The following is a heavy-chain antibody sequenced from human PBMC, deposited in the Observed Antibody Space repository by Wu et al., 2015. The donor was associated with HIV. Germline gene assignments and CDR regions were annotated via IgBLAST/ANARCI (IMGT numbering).Heavy chain of an antibody. CDR2: FDPEDGEA. V-gene: IGHV1-24*01. D-gene: IGHD3-9*01. CDR3: ATGAILRYFDM. J-gene: IGHJ3*02. CDR1: GFSLTELS. Sequence: QVPLVQSGAEVKKPGASVRVSCKVSGFSLTELSMHWVRQAPGKGLEWMGGFDPEDGEAIYAQKFQGRVTMTEDTSTDTAYMELSSLRYEDTALYYCATGAILRYFDMWGQGTMVTVSS.